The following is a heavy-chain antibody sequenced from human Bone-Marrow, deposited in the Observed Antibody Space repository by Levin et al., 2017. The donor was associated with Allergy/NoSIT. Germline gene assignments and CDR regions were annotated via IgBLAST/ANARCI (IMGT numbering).Heavy chain of an antibody. Sequence: SETLSLTCAVYGGSFSGYYWSWIRQPPGKGLEWIGEINHSGSTNYNPSLKSRVTISVDTSKNQFSLKLSSVTAADTAVYYCARGCGSGWSNYYYGMDVWGQGTTVTVSS. CDR1: GGSFSGYY. D-gene: IGHD6-19*01. J-gene: IGHJ6*02. CDR2: INHSGST. CDR3: ARGCGSGWSNYYYGMDV. V-gene: IGHV4-34*01.